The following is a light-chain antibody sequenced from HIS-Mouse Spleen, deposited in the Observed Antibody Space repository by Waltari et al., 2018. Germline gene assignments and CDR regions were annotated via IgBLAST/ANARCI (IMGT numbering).Light chain of an antibody. CDR1: NIGSKS. Sequence: SYVLTQPPSVSVAPGKTARITCGGNNIGSKSVHWYQQKPGQAPVLVVYDDSDRPAGIPERCSGSTSGNTATLTISRVEAGDEADYYCQVWDSSSDHVVFGGGTKLTVL. V-gene: IGLV3-21*03. CDR2: DDS. CDR3: QVWDSSSDHVV. J-gene: IGLJ2*01.